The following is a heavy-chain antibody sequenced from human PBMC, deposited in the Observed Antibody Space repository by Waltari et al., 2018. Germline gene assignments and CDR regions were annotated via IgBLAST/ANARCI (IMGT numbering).Heavy chain of an antibody. CDR1: RFTFRDYA. D-gene: IGHD6-6*01. V-gene: IGHV3-23*01. CDR2: INDNSGST. CDR3: AKDMTRYSSSSDFDQ. J-gene: IGHJ4*02. Sequence: EVQLLESGGGLVQPGGSLRLSCTASRFTFRDYAMSWVRQAPGKGRRGVSAINDNSGSTYYAASVKGRFTISRDNSKNTRYLQRDSLRADDTAVYYCAKDMTRYSSSSDFDQWGQGTLVTVSS.